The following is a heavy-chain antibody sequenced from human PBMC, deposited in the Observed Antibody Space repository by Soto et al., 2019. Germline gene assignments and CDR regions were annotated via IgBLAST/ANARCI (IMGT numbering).Heavy chain of an antibody. CDR2: INPSGGST. V-gene: IGHV1-46*01. Sequence: QVQLVQSGAEVKKPGASVKVSCKASGYTFTSYYMHWVRQAPGQGLEWMGIINPSGGSTSYAQKFQGRVTMTRDTSTSTVYMELSSLRSEDTAVYYCARGLINYVAVVDYYYYGMDVWGQGTTVTVSS. CDR1: GYTFTSYY. J-gene: IGHJ6*02. CDR3: ARGLINYVAVVDYYYYGMDV. D-gene: IGHD2-15*01.